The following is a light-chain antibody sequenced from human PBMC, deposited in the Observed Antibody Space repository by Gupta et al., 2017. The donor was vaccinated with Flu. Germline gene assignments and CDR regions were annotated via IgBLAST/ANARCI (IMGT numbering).Light chain of an antibody. CDR1: HSVGSN. CDR2: RAS. V-gene: IGKV3D-15*01. Sequence: IVMTQSHATPSVSPGESATLSCRASHSVGSNLAWYQQKPGQAPRLIIYRASTRAAGVPARFSGSGSETEFTLTISSLQSEDFAIYYCQQCNNWPPLTFGGGTKVEI. J-gene: IGKJ4*01. CDR3: QQCNNWPPLT.